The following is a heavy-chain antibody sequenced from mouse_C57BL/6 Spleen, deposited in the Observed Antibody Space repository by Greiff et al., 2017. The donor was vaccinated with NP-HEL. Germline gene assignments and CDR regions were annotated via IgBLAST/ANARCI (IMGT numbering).Heavy chain of an antibody. J-gene: IGHJ1*03. CDR3: ARGSYQYFDV. D-gene: IGHD1-1*01. V-gene: IGHV5-6*01. Sequence: EVQRVESGGDLVKPGGSLKLSCAASGFTFSSYGMSWVRQTPDKRLEWVATISSGGSYTYYLDSVKGRFTISRDNAKNTLYLQMSSLKSEDTAMYYCARGSYQYFDVWGTGTTVTVSS. CDR2: ISSGGSYT. CDR1: GFTFSSYG.